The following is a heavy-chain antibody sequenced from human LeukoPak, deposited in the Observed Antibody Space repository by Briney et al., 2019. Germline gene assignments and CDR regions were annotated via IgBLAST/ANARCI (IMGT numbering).Heavy chain of an antibody. CDR2: IAWNSGNT. Sequence: GRSLRLSCAASGFTFDNYAMHWVRQAPGEGLEWVSGIAWNSGNTGFADSVKGRFTSSRDNAENSLYLQMNSLTPEDTAFYFCAKDMNSYGSGSSYNPWGPFDSWGQGTLVTVSS. J-gene: IGHJ4*02. CDR3: AKDMNSYGSGSSYNPWGPFDS. D-gene: IGHD3-10*01. V-gene: IGHV3-9*01. CDR1: GFTFDNYA.